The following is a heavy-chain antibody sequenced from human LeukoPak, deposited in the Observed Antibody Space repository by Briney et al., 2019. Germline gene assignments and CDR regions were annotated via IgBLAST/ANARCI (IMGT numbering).Heavy chain of an antibody. D-gene: IGHD3-3*01. Sequence: SETLSLTCTVSGGSISSSSYYWGWIRQPPGKGLEWIGSIYYSGSTYYNPSLKSRVTISVDTSKNQFSLKLSSVTAADTAVYYCARHAHYDFWSGYSAPHWFDPWGQGTLVTVSS. CDR2: IYYSGST. CDR1: GGSISSSSYY. CDR3: ARHAHYDFWSGYSAPHWFDP. J-gene: IGHJ5*02. V-gene: IGHV4-39*01.